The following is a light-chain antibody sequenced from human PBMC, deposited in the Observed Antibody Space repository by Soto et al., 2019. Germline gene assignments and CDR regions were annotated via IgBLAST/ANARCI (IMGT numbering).Light chain of an antibody. J-gene: IGLJ2*01. V-gene: IGLV2-23*01. Sequence: QSVLTQPASVSGSPGQSITISCTGTSSDVGKYNLVSWYQQHPGKAPKLMIYEDVERPSGISNRFSGSKSGNTASLTISGVRTEDEADYYCCSYAGGTSVVFGGGTKLTVL. CDR1: SSDVGKYNL. CDR2: EDV. CDR3: CSYAGGTSVV.